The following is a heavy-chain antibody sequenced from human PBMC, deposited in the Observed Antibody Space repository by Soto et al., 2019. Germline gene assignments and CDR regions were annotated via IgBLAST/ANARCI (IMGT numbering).Heavy chain of an antibody. V-gene: IGHV3-11*05. J-gene: IGHJ4*02. CDR3: ATGPRRLSD. CDR2: ISGRSSDT. Sequence: QVQLVESGGGLVKPGGSLRLSCAASGFTFSDYYMSWIRQAPGKGLESLSYISGRSSDTNYADSVRGRFTISRDNAKNSLYLQMNSLRAEDTAMYYCATGPRRLSDWGQGTLVIVSS. D-gene: IGHD3-3*01. CDR1: GFTFSDYY.